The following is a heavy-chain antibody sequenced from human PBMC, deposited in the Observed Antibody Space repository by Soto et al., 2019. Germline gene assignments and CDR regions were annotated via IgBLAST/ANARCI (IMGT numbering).Heavy chain of an antibody. Sequence: KVSCKASGYTFTSYGISWVRQAPGQGLEWMGWISAYNGNTNYAQKLQGRVTMTTDTSTSTVYMELRSLRSDDTAVYYCASSDYYDSSGYPQYFDYWGQGTLVTVSS. CDR3: ASSDYYDSSGYPQYFDY. D-gene: IGHD3-22*01. CDR1: GYTFTSYG. CDR2: ISAYNGNT. J-gene: IGHJ4*02. V-gene: IGHV1-18*04.